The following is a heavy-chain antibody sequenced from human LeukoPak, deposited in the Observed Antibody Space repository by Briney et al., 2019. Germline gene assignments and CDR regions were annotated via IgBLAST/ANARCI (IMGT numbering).Heavy chain of an antibody. CDR3: ASDNRYCSTTSCYGGWFDP. J-gene: IGHJ5*02. Sequence: SETLSLTCTVSGGSISSYYWSWIRQPPGKGLEWIGYIYDSGSTKHNSSLKSRVTISVDTSKNQFSLKLSSVTAADTAVYYCASDNRYCSTTSCYGGWFDPWGQGTLVTVSS. D-gene: IGHD2-2*01. V-gene: IGHV4-59*01. CDR2: IYDSGST. CDR1: GGSISSYY.